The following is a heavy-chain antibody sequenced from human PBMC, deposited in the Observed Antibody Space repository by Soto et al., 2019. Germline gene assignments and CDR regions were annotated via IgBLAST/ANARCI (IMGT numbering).Heavy chain of an antibody. CDR1: GYTFTSYG. J-gene: IGHJ4*02. D-gene: IGHD3-10*01. V-gene: IGHV1-18*01. Sequence: QVQLVQSGAEVKKPGASVKVSCKASGYTFTSYGISWVRQAPGQGLEWMGWINAYNGNTNYAQKLKGRVTMTTDTTTRTAYMELRSLISDDTAVYYCARDAPPFGYWGQGTLVTVSS. CDR2: INAYNGNT. CDR3: ARDAPPFGY.